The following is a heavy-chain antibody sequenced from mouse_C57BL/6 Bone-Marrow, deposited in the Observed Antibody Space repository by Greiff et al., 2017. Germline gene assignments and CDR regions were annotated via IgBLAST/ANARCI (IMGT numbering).Heavy chain of an antibody. CDR1: GYTFTSYW. CDR3: ATYYSNYLAWFAY. D-gene: IGHD2-5*01. CDR2: IHPNSGST. J-gene: IGHJ3*01. Sequence: QVQLQQPGAELVKPGASVKLSCKASGYTFTSYWMPWVKQRPGQGLEWIGMIHPNSGSTNYNEKFKSKATLTVDKSSSTAYMQLSSLTSEDSAVYYCATYYSNYLAWFAYWGQGTLVTVSA. V-gene: IGHV1-64*01.